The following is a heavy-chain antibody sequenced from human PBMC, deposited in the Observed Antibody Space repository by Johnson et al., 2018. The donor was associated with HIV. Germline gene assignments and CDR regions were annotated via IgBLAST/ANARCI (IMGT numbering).Heavy chain of an antibody. CDR2: ISGSGGST. V-gene: IGHV3-23*04. Sequence: MLLVESGGGLVQPGRSLRLSCAASGFTFDDYAMHWVRQVPGKGLEWVSAISGSGGSTYYAASVKGRFTISRDKSKNTLYLQMNSLRAEDTAVYYCAKVSGGVTRDFDIWGQGTMVTVSS. D-gene: IGHD1-26*01. CDR3: AKVSGGVTRDFDI. CDR1: GFTFDDYA. J-gene: IGHJ3*02.